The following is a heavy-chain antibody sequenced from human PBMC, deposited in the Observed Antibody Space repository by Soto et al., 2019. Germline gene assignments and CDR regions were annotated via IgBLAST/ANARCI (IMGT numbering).Heavy chain of an antibody. CDR3: AKDKPGIVATIPRGYFDY. J-gene: IGHJ4*02. Sequence: EVQLLESGGGLVQPGGSLRLSCAASGFTFSSYAMSWVRQAPGKGLEWVSAISGSGGSTYYADSVKGRFTISRDNSKNTLYLQMNSLRAEDTAVYYCAKDKPGIVATIPRGYFDYWGQGTLVTVSS. CDR2: ISGSGGST. V-gene: IGHV3-23*01. CDR1: GFTFSSYA. D-gene: IGHD5-12*01.